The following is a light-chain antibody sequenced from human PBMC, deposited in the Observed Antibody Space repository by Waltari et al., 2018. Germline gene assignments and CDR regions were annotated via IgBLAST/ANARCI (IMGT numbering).Light chain of an antibody. V-gene: IGKV3-15*01. CDR2: GAS. CDR3: QQYDNWLGT. J-gene: IGKJ1*01. Sequence: EIVMTQSPATLSVFPGERATLSCRASQSIRSNVAWYQHKPGQAPRLLIYGASTRATGIPARFSGSGSGTELTLTISSLQSEDFAVYFCQQYDNWLGTFGQGTKVEIK. CDR1: QSIRSN.